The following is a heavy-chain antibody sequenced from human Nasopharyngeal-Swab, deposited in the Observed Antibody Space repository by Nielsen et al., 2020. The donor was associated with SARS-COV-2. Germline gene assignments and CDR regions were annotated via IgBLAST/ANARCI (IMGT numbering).Heavy chain of an antibody. CDR2: MNPNSANT. CDR1: GYTFTSYY. D-gene: IGHD1-14*01. V-gene: IGHV1-8*02. CDR3: AKRGAGTTGDAFDL. J-gene: IGHJ3*01. Sequence: ASVKVSCKASGYTFTSYYMHWVRQATGQGLEWMGWMNPNSANTGCAQKFQGRVTMTRNTSISTAYMELSSLRSEDTAVYYCAKRGAGTTGDAFDLWGQGTMVTVSS.